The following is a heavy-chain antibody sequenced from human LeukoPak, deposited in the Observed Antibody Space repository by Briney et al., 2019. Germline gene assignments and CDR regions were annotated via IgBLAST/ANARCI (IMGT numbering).Heavy chain of an antibody. CDR3: ARGSRTYGGNFLPFDY. D-gene: IGHD4-23*01. CDR2: INSDGSST. CDR1: GFTFSSYW. V-gene: IGHV3-74*01. J-gene: IGHJ4*02. Sequence: GGSLRLSCAASGFTFSSYWMHWVRHAPGKGLVWVSRINSDGSSTSYADSVKGRFTISRDNAKNTLYLQMNSLRAEDTAVYYCARGSRTYGGNFLPFDYWGQGTLVTVSS.